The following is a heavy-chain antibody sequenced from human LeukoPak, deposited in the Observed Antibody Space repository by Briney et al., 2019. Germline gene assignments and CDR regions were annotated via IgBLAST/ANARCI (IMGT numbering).Heavy chain of an antibody. J-gene: IGHJ5*02. CDR3: ARSKGVLPNWFDP. CDR2: TYHSGST. Sequence: SETLSLTCAVSGGSISSGGYSWSWIRQPPGKGLEWIGYTYHSGSTYYNPSLKSRVTISVDRSKNQFSLKLSSVTAADTAVYYCARSKGVLPNWFDPWGQGTLVTVSS. D-gene: IGHD3-10*01. V-gene: IGHV4-30-2*01. CDR1: GGSISSGGYS.